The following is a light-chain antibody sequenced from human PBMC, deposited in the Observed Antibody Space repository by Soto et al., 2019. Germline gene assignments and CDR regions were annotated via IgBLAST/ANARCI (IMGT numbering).Light chain of an antibody. CDR2: DAS. V-gene: IGKV1-5*01. Sequence: DIQMTQSPSTLPAAVGDRGTITCRASQTISSWLAWYQQKPGKAPDLLIYDASRLAGGVPSRFSGSESGTEFTLTIGSLQPDDFGVYYCQRFNRWPLSFGGGTKVDIK. CDR3: QRFNRWPLS. CDR1: QTISSW. J-gene: IGKJ4*01.